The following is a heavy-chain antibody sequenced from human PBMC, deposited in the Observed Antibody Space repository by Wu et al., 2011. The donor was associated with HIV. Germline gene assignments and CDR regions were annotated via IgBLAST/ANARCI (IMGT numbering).Heavy chain of an antibody. CDR3: ARDQSLYDSSGYYSDY. Sequence: QVQLVQSGAEVKKPGSSVKVSCKASGGTFSSYAISWVRQAPGQGLEWMGRIIPIFGTANYAQKFQGRVTITADKSTSTAYMELSSLRSEDTAVYYCARDQSLYDSSGYYSDYWGQGTLVTVSS. CDR1: GGTFSSYA. J-gene: IGHJ4*02. CDR2: IIPIFGTA. V-gene: IGHV1-69*14. D-gene: IGHD3-22*01.